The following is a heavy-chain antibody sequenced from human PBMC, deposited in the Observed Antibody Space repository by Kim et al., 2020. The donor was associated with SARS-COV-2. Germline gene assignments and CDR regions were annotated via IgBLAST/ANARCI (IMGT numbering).Heavy chain of an antibody. CDR1: GFTFSSYG. J-gene: IGHJ3*02. D-gene: IGHD3-10*01. CDR2: ISYDGSNK. Sequence: GGSLRLSCAASGFTFSSYGMHWVRQAPGKGLEWVAVISYDGSNKYYADSVKGRFTISRDNSKNTLYLQMNSLRAEDTAVYYCAKPHNILWFGEWCDAFDIWGQGTMVTVSS. V-gene: IGHV3-30*18. CDR3: AKPHNILWFGEWCDAFDI.